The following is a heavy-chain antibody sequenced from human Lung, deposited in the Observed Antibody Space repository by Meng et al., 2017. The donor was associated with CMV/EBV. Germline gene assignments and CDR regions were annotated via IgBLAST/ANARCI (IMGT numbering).Heavy chain of an antibody. Sequence: QLRVQSLGRLKPPLPRPLVSPVSGGTISSYYWSWIRPPAGKGLEWIGRIYTSGSTNYNPSLKSRVTMSVDTSKNQFSLKLSSVTAADTAVYHCAGYDSSGYEGSWGQGTLVTVSS. V-gene: IGHV4-4*07. CDR2: IYTSGST. CDR1: GGTISSYY. CDR3: AGYDSSGYEGS. D-gene: IGHD3-22*01. J-gene: IGHJ5*02.